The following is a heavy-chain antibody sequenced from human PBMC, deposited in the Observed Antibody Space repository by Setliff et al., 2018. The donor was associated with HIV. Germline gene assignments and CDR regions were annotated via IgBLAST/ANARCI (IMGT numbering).Heavy chain of an antibody. Sequence: ASVKVSCKASGYTFTTYYMHWVRQAPGQGLEWMGIINPSGGSTNYARKFQGRVTMTRDTSTSTAYMELRSLRSDDTAVYYCARGYGAFDIWGQGTMVTVSS. CDR1: GYTFTTYY. CDR2: INPSGGST. V-gene: IGHV1-46*01. D-gene: IGHD4-17*01. CDR3: ARGYGAFDI. J-gene: IGHJ3*02.